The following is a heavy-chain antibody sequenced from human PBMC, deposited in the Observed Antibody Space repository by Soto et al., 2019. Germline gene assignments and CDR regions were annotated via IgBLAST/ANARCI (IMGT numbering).Heavy chain of an antibody. J-gene: IGHJ4*02. CDR2: VHYGGST. CDR1: GGSIGSHY. Sequence: SETLSLTCVVSGGSIGSHYWSWIRQPPGGGLEWIGYVHYGGSTNYNPSLKSRVTMSVDTSKNQFYLNLSSVTAADTALYFCARRDYSTSSLGPFDYWGQGILVTVSS. D-gene: IGHD6-6*01. V-gene: IGHV4-59*11. CDR3: ARRDYSTSSLGPFDY.